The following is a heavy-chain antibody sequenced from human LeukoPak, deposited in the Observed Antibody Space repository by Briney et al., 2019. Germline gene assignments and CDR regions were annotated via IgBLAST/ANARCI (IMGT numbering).Heavy chain of an antibody. J-gene: IGHJ5*02. Sequence: PSETLSLTCTVSDGSISSGSYYWSWIRQPAGKGLEWIGRIYTGGSTNYNPSLKSRVTISIDTSKNQFSLKLSSVTAADTAVYYRARGERGAVAWGQGTLVTVSS. CDR1: DGSISSGSYY. CDR2: IYTGGST. D-gene: IGHD6-19*01. CDR3: ARGERGAVA. V-gene: IGHV4-61*02.